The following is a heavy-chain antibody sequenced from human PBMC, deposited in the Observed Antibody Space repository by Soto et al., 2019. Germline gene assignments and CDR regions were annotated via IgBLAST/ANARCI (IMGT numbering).Heavy chain of an antibody. CDR3: ARGRYGDY. CDR1: GYTFTSYG. CDR2: ISAHNGNT. D-gene: IGHD1-1*01. J-gene: IGHJ4*02. V-gene: IGHV1-18*01. Sequence: QVHLVQSGAEVKKPGASVKVSCKGSGYTFTSYGITWVRKAPGQGLEWMGWISAHNGNTDYAQKLQGRVTVTRDTSTSTAYWELRSLRSDETAVYYCARGRYGDYWGQGALVTVSS.